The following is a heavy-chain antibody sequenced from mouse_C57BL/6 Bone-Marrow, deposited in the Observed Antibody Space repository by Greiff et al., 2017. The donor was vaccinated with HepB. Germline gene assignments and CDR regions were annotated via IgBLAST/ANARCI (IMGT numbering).Heavy chain of an antibody. J-gene: IGHJ2*01. D-gene: IGHD1-1*01. CDR2: ISYDGSN. CDR3: ARGNYGSNFDY. V-gene: IGHV3-6*01. Sequence: EVQRVESGPGLVKPSQSLSLTCSVTGYSITSGYYWNWIRQFPGNKLEWMGYISYDGSNNYNPSLKNRISITRDTSKNQFFLKLNSVTTEDTATYYCARGNYGSNFDYWGQGTTLTVSS. CDR1: GYSITSGYY.